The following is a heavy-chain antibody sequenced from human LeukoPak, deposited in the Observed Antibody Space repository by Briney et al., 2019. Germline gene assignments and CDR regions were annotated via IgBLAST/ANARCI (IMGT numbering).Heavy chain of an antibody. J-gene: IGHJ3*02. D-gene: IGHD6-13*01. CDR3: ASLDGTLDAFDI. V-gene: IGHV1-46*01. Sequence: EASVQVSRKASGYTFTSYYMHWVRQAPGQGLEWMGIINPSGGSTSYAQKFQGRVTMTRDTSTSTVYMELSSLRSEDTAVYYCASLDGTLDAFDIWGQGTMVTVSS. CDR2: INPSGGST. CDR1: GYTFTSYY.